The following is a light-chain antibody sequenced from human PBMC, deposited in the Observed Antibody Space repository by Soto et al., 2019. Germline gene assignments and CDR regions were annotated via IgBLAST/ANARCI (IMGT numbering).Light chain of an antibody. CDR2: AAS. Sequence: DIQMTQSPSSLSASVGDRVTITCRASQSISYYLNWYQQKPGKAPKLLIYAASSLQSGVPSRFSGSGSGTDFTLTISSLQPEDFANYYCQQSYSTLLTFGGGTKVEIK. J-gene: IGKJ4*01. CDR1: QSISYY. V-gene: IGKV1-39*01. CDR3: QQSYSTLLT.